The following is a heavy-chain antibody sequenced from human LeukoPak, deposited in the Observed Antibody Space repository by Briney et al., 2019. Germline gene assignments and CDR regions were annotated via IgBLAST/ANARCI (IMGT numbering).Heavy chain of an antibody. CDR2: IYYSGST. D-gene: IGHD3-9*01. V-gene: IGHV4-59*01. CDR3: ARGLSGYRPVDY. Sequence: SETLSLTCTVSGGSISSYCWSWIRQPPGKGLEWIGYIYYSGSTNYNPSLKSRVTISVDTSKNQFSLKLSSVTAADTAVYYCARGLSGYRPVDYWGQGTLVTVSS. CDR1: GGSISSYC. J-gene: IGHJ4*02.